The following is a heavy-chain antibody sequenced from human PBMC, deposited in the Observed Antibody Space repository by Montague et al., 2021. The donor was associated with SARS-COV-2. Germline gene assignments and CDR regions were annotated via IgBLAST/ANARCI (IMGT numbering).Heavy chain of an antibody. CDR3: ATSRFLEWLFTMDGTFDY. CDR2: ISGSGCSP. Sequence: SLRLSCAASGFTFSSYAMSWVRQAPGKGLEWVSAISGSGCSPYYADSVKGRFTISRDNSKNTLYLQMNSLRAEDTAVYYCATSRFLEWLFTMDGTFDYWGQGTLVTVSS. D-gene: IGHD3-3*01. J-gene: IGHJ4*02. CDR1: GFTFSSYA. V-gene: IGHV3-23*01.